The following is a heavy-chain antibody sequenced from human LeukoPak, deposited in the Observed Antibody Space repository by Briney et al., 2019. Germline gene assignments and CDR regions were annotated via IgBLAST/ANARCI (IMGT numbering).Heavy chain of an antibody. CDR1: GYTLTELS. V-gene: IGHV1-24*01. J-gene: IGHJ5*02. Sequence: ASVKVSCKVSGYTLTELSMHWVRQAPGKGLEWMGGFDPEDGETIYAQKFQGRVTMTEDTSTDTAYMELSSLRSEDTAVYYCATGGLTIFGVVKGGFDPWGQGTLDTVSS. CDR3: ATGGLTIFGVVKGGFDP. D-gene: IGHD3-3*01. CDR2: FDPEDGET.